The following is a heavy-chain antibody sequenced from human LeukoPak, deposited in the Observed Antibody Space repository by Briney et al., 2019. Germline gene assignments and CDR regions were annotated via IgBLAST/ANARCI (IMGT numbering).Heavy chain of an antibody. CDR3: ARAPRIRRAFDI. CDR1: GFTFSSYG. Sequence: GGSLRLSCAASGFTFSSYGMHWVRQAPGKGLEWVAVISYDGSNKYYADSVKGRFTISRDNSKNTLYLQMNSLRAEDTAVYYCARAPRIRRAFDIWGQGTMVTVSS. D-gene: IGHD2/OR15-2a*01. J-gene: IGHJ3*02. CDR2: ISYDGSNK. V-gene: IGHV3-30*03.